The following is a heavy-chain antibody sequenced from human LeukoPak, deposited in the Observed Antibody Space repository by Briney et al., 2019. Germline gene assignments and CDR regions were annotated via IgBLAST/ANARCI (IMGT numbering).Heavy chain of an antibody. CDR2: ISSKGQSD. CDR3: VTASPYSGLGD. CDR1: GFTFSKYA. V-gene: IGHV3-64D*06. J-gene: IGHJ4*01. D-gene: IGHD3-16*01. Sequence: GGSLRLSCSASGFTFSKYAMHWVRQAPGRGLEYVSGISSKGQSDFYADSVMGRFTVSRDNTENTLWLQMSSLRVEDTAVYFCVTASPYSGLGDWGHGTLVIVSS.